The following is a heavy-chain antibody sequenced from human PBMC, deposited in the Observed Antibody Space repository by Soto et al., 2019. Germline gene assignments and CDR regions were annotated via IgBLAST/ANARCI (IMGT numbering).Heavy chain of an antibody. V-gene: IGHV3-15*07. CDR2: IKSKADGGTT. CDR3: IAGAGIRGWYVVEH. J-gene: IGHJ1*01. D-gene: IGHD6-19*01. Sequence: EVQLVESGGGLIKPGGSLRLSCAASDFTFTSAWMHWVRQAPGKGLEWVGRIKSKADGGTTDYAAPVKGRFTISRDDSKNTLFLQINSLTIEDTAVYYCIAGAGIRGWYVVEHWGQGTLVTVSS. CDR1: DFTFTSAW.